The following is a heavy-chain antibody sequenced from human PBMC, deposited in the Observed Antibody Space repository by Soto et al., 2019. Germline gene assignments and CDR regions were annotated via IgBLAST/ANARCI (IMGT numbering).Heavy chain of an antibody. V-gene: IGHV4-59*12. Sequence: SETLSLTCTASGSSISSYYWSWIWQPPGKGLEWIGYIYYSGSTNYNPYLKSRVTISIDTSKKQFSLNLASVSAADTAVYYCARAPKVSGSSQPSPDFWGQGSLVTVSS. J-gene: IGHJ4*02. CDR3: ARAPKVSGSSQPSPDF. CDR2: IYYSGST. D-gene: IGHD6-6*01. CDR1: GSSISSYY.